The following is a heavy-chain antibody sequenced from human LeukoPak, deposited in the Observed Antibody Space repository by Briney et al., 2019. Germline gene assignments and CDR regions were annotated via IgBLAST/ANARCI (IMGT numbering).Heavy chain of an antibody. CDR3: AREYNRIGPRYFDY. J-gene: IGHJ4*02. CDR2: IYYSGST. D-gene: IGHD1-14*01. CDR1: GGSVSSGSYY. V-gene: IGHV4-61*01. Sequence: PSETLSLTCTVSGGSVSSGSYYWSWIRQPPGKGLEWIGYIYYSGSTNYNPSLKSRVTISVDTSKNQFSLKLSSVTAADTAVYYCAREYNRIGPRYFDYWGQGTLVTVSS.